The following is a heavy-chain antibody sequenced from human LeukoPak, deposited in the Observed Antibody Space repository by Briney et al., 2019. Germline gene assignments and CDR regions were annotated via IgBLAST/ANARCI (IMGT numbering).Heavy chain of an antibody. D-gene: IGHD3-22*01. V-gene: IGHV3-30-3*01. CDR1: GFTFSSYA. CDR2: ISYDGSNK. CDR3: ARDDRYRGRVY. J-gene: IGHJ4*02. Sequence: PGRSLRLSCAASGFTFSSYAMHWVRQAPGKGLEWVAVISYDGSNKYYVDSVKGRFTISRDNSKNTLYLQMNSLRAEDTAVYYCARDDRYRGRVYWGQGTLVTVSS.